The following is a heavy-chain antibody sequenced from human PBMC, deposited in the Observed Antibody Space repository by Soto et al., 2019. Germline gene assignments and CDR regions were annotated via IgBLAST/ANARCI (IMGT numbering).Heavy chain of an antibody. Sequence: GGSLRLSCAASGFTFSSYSMNWVRQAPGKGLEWVSYISSSSSTIYYADSVKGRFTISRDNAKNSLYLQMNSLRAEDTAVYYCAVASIAARLGWFDPWGQGTLVTVSS. D-gene: IGHD6-6*01. CDR1: GFTFSSYS. CDR3: AVASIAARLGWFDP. CDR2: ISSSSSTI. J-gene: IGHJ5*02. V-gene: IGHV3-48*01.